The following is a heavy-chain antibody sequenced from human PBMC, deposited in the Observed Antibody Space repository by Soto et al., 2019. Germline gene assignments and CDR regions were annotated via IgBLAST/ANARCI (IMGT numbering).Heavy chain of an antibody. J-gene: IGHJ6*02. CDR3: NRRYCSGGSCHYGMEV. D-gene: IGHD2-15*01. CDR1: GFTFSGSA. CDR2: IRSKANSYAT. Sequence: EVQLVESGGGLVQPGGSLKLSCAASGFTFSGSAMHWVRQASGKGLEWVGRIRSKANSYATAYAASVKGRFTISRDESKNTGDLQMNSLKTEDTGGYYCNRRYCSGGSCHYGMEVWGQGTTVTVSS. V-gene: IGHV3-73*02.